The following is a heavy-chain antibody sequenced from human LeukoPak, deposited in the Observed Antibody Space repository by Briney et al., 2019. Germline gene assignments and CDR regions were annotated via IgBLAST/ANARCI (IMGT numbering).Heavy chain of an antibody. CDR3: ARARSLLSKGFDY. D-gene: IGHD3-16*02. J-gene: IGHJ4*02. CDR1: GGSFSGYY. V-gene: IGHV4-31*11. Sequence: SETLSLTCAVYGGSFSGYYWSWIRQHPGKGLEWIGYIYYSGSTYYNPSLKSRVTISVDTSKNQFSLKLSSVTAADTAVYYCARARSLLSKGFDYWGQGTLVTVSS. CDR2: IYYSGST.